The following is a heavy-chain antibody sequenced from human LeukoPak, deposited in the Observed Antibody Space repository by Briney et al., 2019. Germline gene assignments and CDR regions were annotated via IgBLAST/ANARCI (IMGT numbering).Heavy chain of an antibody. CDR3: AKDLERNDYVWGSQFDY. CDR1: GFTFSSYA. D-gene: IGHD3-16*01. V-gene: IGHV3-23*01. CDR2: ISGSGGST. Sequence: PGGSLRLSCAASGFTFSSYAMSWVRKAPGKGLEWVSAISGSGGSTYYADSVKGRFTISRDNSKNTLYLQMNSLRAEDTAVYYCAKDLERNDYVWGSQFDYWGQGTLVTVSS. J-gene: IGHJ4*02.